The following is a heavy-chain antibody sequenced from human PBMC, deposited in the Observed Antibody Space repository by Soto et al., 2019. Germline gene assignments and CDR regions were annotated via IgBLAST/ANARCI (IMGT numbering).Heavy chain of an antibody. Sequence: QVQLQESGPGLVKPSQTLSLTCTVSGGSISSGGYYWSWIRQHPGKGLEWIGYIYYSGRTYYNPSLKSRVTISVDTSKNQFSLKLSSVTAADTAVYYCARDGAVAGHFDYWGQGTLVTVSS. J-gene: IGHJ4*02. CDR2: IYYSGRT. V-gene: IGHV4-31*03. CDR3: ARDGAVAGHFDY. D-gene: IGHD6-19*01. CDR1: GGSISSGGYY.